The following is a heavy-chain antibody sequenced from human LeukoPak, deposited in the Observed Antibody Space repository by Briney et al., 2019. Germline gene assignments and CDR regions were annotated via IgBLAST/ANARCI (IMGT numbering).Heavy chain of an antibody. CDR1: GYTFTSYY. J-gene: IGHJ3*02. V-gene: IGHV1-46*01. D-gene: IGHD1-26*01. Sequence: ASVKVSCKASGYTFTSYYMNWVPQAPGHQLERMGIINPSGGSTSYAQKFQGRVTMTRDTSTSTVYMELSSLRSEDTAVYYCARVVTRDPELIDAFDIWGQGTMVTVSS. CDR3: ARVVTRDPELIDAFDI. CDR2: INPSGGST.